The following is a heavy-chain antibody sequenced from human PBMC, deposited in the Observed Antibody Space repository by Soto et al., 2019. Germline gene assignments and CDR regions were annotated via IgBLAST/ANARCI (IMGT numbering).Heavy chain of an antibody. D-gene: IGHD3-10*01. CDR2: IIPIDATV. V-gene: IGHV1-69*12. Sequence: QVQLVQSGAEVKKPGSSVKVSCKASGGTFSNYALISWVRQAPGQGLEWMGGIIPIDATVNYAQKFQGRIATTADESTTTADRDLGTLRCEDTGVYYCARDLLGFGYTYGDFWGQGTTVTVSS. J-gene: IGHJ6*01. CDR3: ARDLLGFGYTYGDF. CDR1: GGTFSNYA.